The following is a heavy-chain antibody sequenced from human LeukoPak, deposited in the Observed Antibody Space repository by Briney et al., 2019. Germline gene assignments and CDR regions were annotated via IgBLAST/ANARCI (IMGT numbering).Heavy chain of an antibody. CDR1: GYTFTSYY. Sequence: ASVKVSCKASGYTFTSYYMHWVRQAPGQGLEWMGRINPNSGGTNYAQKFHARVTRTRDTSIITAYMELSRLRSDDPAVHYCAKEGGYDLVNDYWGQGTLVTVSS. V-gene: IGHV1-2*06. D-gene: IGHD5-12*01. CDR2: INPNSGGT. J-gene: IGHJ4*02. CDR3: AKEGGYDLVNDY.